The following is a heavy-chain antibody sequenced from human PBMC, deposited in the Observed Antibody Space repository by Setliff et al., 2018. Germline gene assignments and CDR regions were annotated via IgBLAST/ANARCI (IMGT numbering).Heavy chain of an antibody. CDR1: GYTFTNYG. J-gene: IGHJ3*01. D-gene: IGHD2-2*01. Sequence: ASVKVSCKASGYTFTNYGFHWVRQAPGQGLEWMAMIITSTGKTSYAQRFQGRVTVTTDTYTGTGYMELRSLRSDDTAMYFCARLGGSCSSSSCYASDLWGQGTMVTVSS. CDR3: ARLGGSCSSSSCYASDL. V-gene: IGHV1-18*01. CDR2: IITSTGKT.